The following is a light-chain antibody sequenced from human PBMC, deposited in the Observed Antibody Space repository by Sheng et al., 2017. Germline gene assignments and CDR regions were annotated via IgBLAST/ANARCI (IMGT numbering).Light chain of an antibody. V-gene: IGKV1-39*01. J-gene: IGKJ1*01. CDR3: QQSFSSRWT. CDR2: DAS. Sequence: DIQMTQSPSSLSASVGDRVTVTCRSDQAINNYLNWYQHKPGKAPTLLIYDASNLHSGVPSKVXWQWIWDDFTLTISDLQPEDFATYYCQQSFSSRWTFGQGTKVEMK. CDR1: QAINNY.